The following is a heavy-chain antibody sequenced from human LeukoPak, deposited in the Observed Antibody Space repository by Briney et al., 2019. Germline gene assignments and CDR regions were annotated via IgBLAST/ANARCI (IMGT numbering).Heavy chain of an antibody. V-gene: IGHV4-59*01. J-gene: IGHJ5*02. CDR1: GDSINIYY. CDR3: VRDSNGWYKSWFDP. CDR2: IYNSVST. Sequence: PSETLSLTCTVSGDSINIYYWSWIRQPPGKGLEWIGYIYNSVSTNYNPSLKSRVTISADTSKNQFSLKLRSVTAADTAVYYCVRDSNGWYKSWFDPWGQGTLVTVSS. D-gene: IGHD6-19*01.